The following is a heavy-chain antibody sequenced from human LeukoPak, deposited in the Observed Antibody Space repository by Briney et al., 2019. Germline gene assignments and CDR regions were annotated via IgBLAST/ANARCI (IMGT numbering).Heavy chain of an antibody. J-gene: IGHJ4*02. CDR1: GYTFTGYY. V-gene: IGHV1-2*02. D-gene: IGHD6-13*01. CDR3: ARVKEKGIAAAGY. CDR2: INPNSGGT. Sequence: ASVKVSCKASGYTFTGYYMHWVRQAPGQGPEWMGWINPNSGGTNYAQKFQGRVTMTRDTSISTAYMELSRLRSDDTAVYYCARVKEKGIAAAGYWGQGTLVTVSS.